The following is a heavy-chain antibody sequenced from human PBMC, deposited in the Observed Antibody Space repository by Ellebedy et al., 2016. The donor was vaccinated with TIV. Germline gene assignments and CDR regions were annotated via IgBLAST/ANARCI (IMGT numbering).Heavy chain of an antibody. Sequence: GESLKISCAASRFPFSTYSMNWVRQAPGRGLEWVSYIGSTITTIYYADSVKGRFTISRDNAKNSLYLQMNSLRAEDTAVYYCARGGGSRLNYAFDIWGPGTMVTVSS. D-gene: IGHD3-10*01. CDR1: RFPFSTYS. V-gene: IGHV3-48*04. J-gene: IGHJ3*02. CDR2: IGSTITTI. CDR3: ARGGGSRLNYAFDI.